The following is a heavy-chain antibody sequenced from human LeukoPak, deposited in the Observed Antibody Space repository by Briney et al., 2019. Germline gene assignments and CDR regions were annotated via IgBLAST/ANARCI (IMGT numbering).Heavy chain of an antibody. J-gene: IGHJ3*02. D-gene: IGHD5/OR15-5a*01. CDR2: IYYSGST. CDR3: ARDSVPHDAFDI. V-gene: IGHV4-59*01. Sequence: SETLSLTCTVSGGSISSYYWSWIRQPPGKGLEWIGYIYYSGSTNYNPSLKSRVTISVDTSKNQFSLKLSSVTAADTAVYYCARDSVPHDAFDIWGQGTMVTVSS. CDR1: GGSISSYY.